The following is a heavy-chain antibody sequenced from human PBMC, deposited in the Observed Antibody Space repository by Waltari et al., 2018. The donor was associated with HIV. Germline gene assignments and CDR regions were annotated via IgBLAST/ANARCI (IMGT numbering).Heavy chain of an antibody. CDR2: VYTSGNS. CDR3: ARGIDVLTGYYHRYLDL. CDR1: GGSITSGSYY. Sequence: QVQLQESGPGLVKPSQTLSLTCNVSGGSITSGSYYWPWIRQPAGKGLEWIGRVYTSGNSNYNPSLQSRVTMSVDTSKNQFSLKLSSLTAADTAVYYCARGIDVLTGYYHRYLDLWGRGTLVTVSS. J-gene: IGHJ2*01. D-gene: IGHD3-9*01. V-gene: IGHV4-61*02.